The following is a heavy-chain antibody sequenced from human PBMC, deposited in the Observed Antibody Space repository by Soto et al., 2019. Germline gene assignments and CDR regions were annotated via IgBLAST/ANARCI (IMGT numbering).Heavy chain of an antibody. CDR2: ISSSSSTI. D-gene: IGHD5-18*01. CDR3: ARDLRVDTANYYGMDV. Sequence: GGSLRLSCAASGFTFSGYSMNWVRQAPGKGLEWVSYISSSSSTIYYADSVKGRFTISRDNAKNSLYLQMNSLRDEDTAVYYCARDLRVDTANYYGMDVWGQGTTVTVSS. J-gene: IGHJ6*02. V-gene: IGHV3-48*02. CDR1: GFTFSGYS.